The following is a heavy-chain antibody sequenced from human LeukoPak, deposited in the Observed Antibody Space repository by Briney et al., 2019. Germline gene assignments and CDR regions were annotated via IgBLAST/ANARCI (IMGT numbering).Heavy chain of an antibody. CDR3: AKPSNYYGSATDAFDF. CDR2: TYYRSKWYN. CDR1: GDSVSSNSAA. J-gene: IGHJ3*01. Sequence: SQTLSLTCAISGDSVSSNSAAWNWIRQSPSRGLEWLGRTYYRSKWYNDYAVSVKSRITINPDTSKNQFSLQLSSVSPEDTAVYYCAKPSNYYGSATDAFDFWGQGTMVTVSS. V-gene: IGHV6-1*01. D-gene: IGHD3-10*01.